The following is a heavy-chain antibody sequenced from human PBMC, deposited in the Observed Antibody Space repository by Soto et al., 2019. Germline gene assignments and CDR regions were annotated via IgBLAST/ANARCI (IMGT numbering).Heavy chain of an antibody. CDR2: ISSSGSTI. J-gene: IGHJ5*02. D-gene: IGHD2-2*01. Sequence: PGGSLRLSCAASGFTFSDYYMSWIRQAPGKGQEWVSYISSSGSTIYYADSVKGRFTISRDNAKNSLYLQMNSLRAEDTAVYYCARGLWYQLPPCPWFDPWGQGTLVTVSS. V-gene: IGHV3-11*01. CDR3: ARGLWYQLPPCPWFDP. CDR1: GFTFSDYY.